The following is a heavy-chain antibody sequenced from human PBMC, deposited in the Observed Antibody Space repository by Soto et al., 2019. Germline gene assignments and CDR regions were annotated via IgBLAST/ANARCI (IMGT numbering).Heavy chain of an antibody. J-gene: IGHJ6*02. Sequence: GGSLRLSCAASEFTFSSYGMHWVRRAPGKGLEWVAGISDDGSKEYYADSVKGRFTISRDNSNNTLHLQMNSLRAEDTAVYFCARDRGDGGGRGYYYYYFGMDVWGQGTTVAVSS. D-gene: IGHD3-10*01. V-gene: IGHV3-30-3*01. CDR2: ISDDGSKE. CDR1: EFTFSSYG. CDR3: ARDRGDGGGRGYYYYYFGMDV.